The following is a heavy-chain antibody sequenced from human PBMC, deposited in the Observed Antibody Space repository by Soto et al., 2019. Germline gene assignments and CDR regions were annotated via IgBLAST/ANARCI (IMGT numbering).Heavy chain of an antibody. CDR3: AKDLLMAIAASMDV. D-gene: IGHD6-6*01. J-gene: IGHJ6*02. V-gene: IGHV3-23*01. CDR1: GFTFSSYA. Sequence: PGGSLRLSCAASGFTFSSYAMSWVRQAPGKGLEWVSVISSSGGSTYYADSVKGRFTISRDNSKNTLYLQMDSLRAEDTAIYYCAKDLLMAIAASMDVWGQGTTVTVSS. CDR2: ISSSGGST.